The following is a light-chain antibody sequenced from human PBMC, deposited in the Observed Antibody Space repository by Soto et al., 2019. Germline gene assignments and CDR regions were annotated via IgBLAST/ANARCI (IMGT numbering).Light chain of an antibody. V-gene: IGLV2-14*01. CDR3: SSKRTTASIV. CDR2: EVS. CDR1: SSDVGAYNY. Sequence: QSALTQPASVSGSPGQTITISCTGTSSDVGAYNYVSWYQQHPGKAPKLMIYEVSNRPSGVSDRFSGSKSGNTASLTISGLQAADEADYYCSSKRTTASIVFGTGTKVTVL. J-gene: IGLJ1*01.